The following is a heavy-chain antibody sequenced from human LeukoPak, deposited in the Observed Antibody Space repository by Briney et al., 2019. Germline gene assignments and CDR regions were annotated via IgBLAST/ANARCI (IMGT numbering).Heavy chain of an antibody. CDR1: GGSISSSSYY. CDR2: IYYSGST. CDR3: ARFRRYCSSTSCPRGAFDI. J-gene: IGHJ3*02. D-gene: IGHD2-2*01. V-gene: IGHV4-39*01. Sequence: ASETLSLTCTVAGGSISSSSYYWGWIRQPPGKGLEWIGSIYYSGSTYYNPSLKSRVTISVDTSKNQFSLKLSSVTAADTAVYYCARFRRYCSSTSCPRGAFDIWGQGTMVTVSS.